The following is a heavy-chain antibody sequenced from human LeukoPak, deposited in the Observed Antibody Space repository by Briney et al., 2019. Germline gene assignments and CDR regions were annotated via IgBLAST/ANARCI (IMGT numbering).Heavy chain of an antibody. J-gene: IGHJ4*02. Sequence: GRSLRLSRAASGFTFSSYAMHWVRQAPGKGLEWVAVISYDGSNKYYADSVKGRFTISRDNSKNTLYLQMNSLRAEDTAVYYCARELSGFGELLSYNFDYWGQGTLVTVSS. V-gene: IGHV3-30*04. D-gene: IGHD3-10*01. CDR3: ARELSGFGELLSYNFDY. CDR2: ISYDGSNK. CDR1: GFTFSSYA.